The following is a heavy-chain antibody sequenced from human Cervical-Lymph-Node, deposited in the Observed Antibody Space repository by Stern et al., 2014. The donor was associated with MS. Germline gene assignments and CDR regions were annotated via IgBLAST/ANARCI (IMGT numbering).Heavy chain of an antibody. D-gene: IGHD1-26*01. CDR3: ARGIGATHFDY. V-gene: IGHV4-59*01. CDR1: GGSISDYY. CDR2: IHYSGSP. J-gene: IGHJ4*02. Sequence: QVQLQESGPGLVKPSETLSLTCTVSGGSISDYYWTWIRQPPGKGLEWIGYIHYSGSPNYNPSLKSRVTTSVDTSKNQFSLKLTSVTAADTAVYYCARGIGATHFDYWGQGTLVTVSS.